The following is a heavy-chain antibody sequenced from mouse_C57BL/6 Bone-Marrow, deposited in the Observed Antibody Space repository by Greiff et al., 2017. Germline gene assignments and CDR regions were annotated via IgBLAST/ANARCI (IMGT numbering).Heavy chain of an antibody. CDR1: GFTFSDYY. V-gene: IGHV5-12*01. Sequence: EVQRVESGGGLVQPGGSLKLSCAASGFTFSDYYMYWVRQTPEKRLEWVAYISNGGGSTYYPDTVKGRFTISRDNAKNTLYLQMSRLKSEDTAMYYCARHGRYFDVWGTVTTVTVSS. CDR2: ISNGGGST. J-gene: IGHJ1*03. CDR3: ARHGRYFDV.